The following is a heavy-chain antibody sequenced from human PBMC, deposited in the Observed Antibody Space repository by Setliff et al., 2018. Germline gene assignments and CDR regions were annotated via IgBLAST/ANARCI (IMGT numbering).Heavy chain of an antibody. V-gene: IGHV4-34*01. J-gene: IGHJ4*02. CDR1: GGTFSDYH. CDR3: ARGRNIAARLLDS. D-gene: IGHD6-6*01. Sequence: SETLSLTCAAYGGTFSDYHWTWIRQSPEKGLEWIGEINHRGSTNYNPSLKSRATISIDTSKDQFSLKLISMSAADTAVYFCARGRNIAARLLDSWGQGALVTAPQ. CDR2: INHRGST.